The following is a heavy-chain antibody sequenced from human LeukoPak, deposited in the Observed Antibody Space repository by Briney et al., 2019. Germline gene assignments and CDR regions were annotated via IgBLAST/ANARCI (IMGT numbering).Heavy chain of an antibody. J-gene: IGHJ6*02. D-gene: IGHD2-2*01. CDR1: EFTFTMQA. V-gene: IGHV3-23*01. Sequence: GGSLRLSCTASEFTFTMQAMSWVRQAPGKGLQWVAGISGSGGKTDYADSVKGRFTISRDNSKNTLYLQMNSLRAEDTAVYYCAKGVVVVPAAIYYYYGMDVWGQGTTVTVSS. CDR2: ISGSGGKT. CDR3: AKGVVVVPAAIYYYYGMDV.